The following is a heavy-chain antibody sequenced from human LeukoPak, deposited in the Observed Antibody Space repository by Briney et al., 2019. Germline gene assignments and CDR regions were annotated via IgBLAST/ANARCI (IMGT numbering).Heavy chain of an antibody. CDR2: IYYSGST. Sequence: PSETLSLTCTVSGGSVSSGSYYWSWIRQPPGKGLEWIGYIYYSGSTNYNPSLKSRVTISVDTSKNQFSLKLSSVTAADTAVYYCARYTSSWYSWFDPWGQGTLVTASS. D-gene: IGHD6-13*01. J-gene: IGHJ5*02. CDR1: GGSVSSGSYY. V-gene: IGHV4-61*01. CDR3: ARYTSSWYSWFDP.